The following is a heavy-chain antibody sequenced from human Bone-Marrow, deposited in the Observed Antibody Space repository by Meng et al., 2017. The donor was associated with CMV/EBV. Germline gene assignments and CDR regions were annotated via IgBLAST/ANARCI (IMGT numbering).Heavy chain of an antibody. Sequence: GESLKISCAASGFTFSTYAMHWVRQAPGKGLEYVSSISSNGGSTYYAESVKGRFTISRDNSKNTLYLQMCSLRAEDMAVYYCARDGGDGYMIYYFDYWGQGTLVTVSS. D-gene: IGHD5-24*01. J-gene: IGHJ4*02. CDR3: ARDGGDGYMIYYFDY. CDR2: ISSNGGST. CDR1: GFTFSTYA. V-gene: IGHV3-64*02.